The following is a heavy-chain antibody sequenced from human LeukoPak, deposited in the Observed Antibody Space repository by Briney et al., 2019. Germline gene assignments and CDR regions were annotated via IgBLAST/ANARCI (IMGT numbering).Heavy chain of an antibody. CDR1: GFSFNIHG. CDR2: VGGGNDI. D-gene: IGHD1-1*01. J-gene: IGHJ4*02. V-gene: IGHV3-23*01. CDR3: AEDATPGNGIWDHFYF. Sequence: PGGSLRLSCVASGFSFNIHGMSWVRQAPGKGLEWVSSVGGGNDIYYSDSVKGRFTGSRDDAKTTLYLQMNSLRVEDTAIYFCAEDATPGNGIWDHFYFWGQGTLVTVSS.